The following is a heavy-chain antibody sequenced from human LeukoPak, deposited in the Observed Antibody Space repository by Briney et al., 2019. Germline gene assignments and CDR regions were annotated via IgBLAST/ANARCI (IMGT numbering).Heavy chain of an antibody. CDR3: ARDQYVRYFDWQYYYYYGMDV. J-gene: IGHJ6*04. Sequence: GGSLRLSCAASGFTFSSYSMNWVRQAPGKGLEWVSSIGSSSSYIYYADSVKGRFTISRDNAKNSLYLQMNSLRAEDTAVCYCARDQYVRYFDWQYYYYYGMDVWGKGTTVTVSS. V-gene: IGHV3-21*01. CDR1: GFTFSSYS. D-gene: IGHD3-9*01. CDR2: IGSSSSYI.